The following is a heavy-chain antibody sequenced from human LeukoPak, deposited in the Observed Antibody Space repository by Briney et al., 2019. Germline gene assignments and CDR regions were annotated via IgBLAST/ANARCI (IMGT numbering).Heavy chain of an antibody. CDR3: ATGHGSGTTRDY. CDR2: FDPEDGET. D-gene: IGHD3-10*01. CDR1: GYTLTESS. V-gene: IGHV1-24*01. J-gene: IGHJ4*02. Sequence: ASVKVSCKVSGYTLTESSMHWVRQAPGKGLEWMGGFDPEDGETIYAQKFQGRVTMTEDTSTDTAYMELSSLRSEDTAVYYCATGHGSGTTRDYWGQGTLVTVSS.